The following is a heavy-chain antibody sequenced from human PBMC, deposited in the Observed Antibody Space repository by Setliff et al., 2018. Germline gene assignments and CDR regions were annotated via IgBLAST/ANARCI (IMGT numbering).Heavy chain of an antibody. CDR3: TRDQDLRWCKAGTGCYYNYYGLDV. V-gene: IGHV4-38-2*02. D-gene: IGHD2-8*02. Sequence: SETLSLTCAVSGYSISSGNYWGWIRQPPGKGLEWIGSISHSGSAYYNPSLKSRVTISLDTSKKQLSLKLTSLSAADTAVYYCTRDQDLRWCKAGTGCYYNYYGLDVWGQGTTVTVSS. J-gene: IGHJ6*02. CDR1: GYSISSGNY. CDR2: ISHSGSA.